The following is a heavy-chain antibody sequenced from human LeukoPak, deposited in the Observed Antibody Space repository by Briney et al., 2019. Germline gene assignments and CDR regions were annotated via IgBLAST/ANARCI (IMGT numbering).Heavy chain of an antibody. CDR2: IKQDGSEK. CDR1: GFTFSSYA. V-gene: IGHV3-7*01. CDR3: ARVIGDV. J-gene: IGHJ6*04. Sequence: GGSLRLSXAASGFTFSSYAMSWVRQAPGKGLEWVANIKQDGSEKYYVDSVKGRFTISRDNAKNSLYLQMNSLRAEDTAVYYCARVIGDVWGKGTTVTVSS.